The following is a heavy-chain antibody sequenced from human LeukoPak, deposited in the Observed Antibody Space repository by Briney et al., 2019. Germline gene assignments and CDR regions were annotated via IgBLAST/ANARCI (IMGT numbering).Heavy chain of an antibody. V-gene: IGHV4-31*03. CDR2: IYYSGST. Sequence: SQTLSLTCTVSGGSISSRGYYWSWIRQHPGKGLEWIGYIYYSGSTYYNPSLKSRVTISVDTSKNQFSLKLSSVTAADTAVYYCARVRVMTTVTTGAYYYYGMDVWGQGTTVTVSS. CDR3: ARVRVMTTVTTGAYYYYGMDV. J-gene: IGHJ6*02. D-gene: IGHD4-4*01. CDR1: GGSISSRGYY.